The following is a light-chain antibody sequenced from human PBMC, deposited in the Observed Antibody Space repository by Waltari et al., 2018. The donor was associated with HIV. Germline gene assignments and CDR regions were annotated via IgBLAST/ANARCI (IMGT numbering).Light chain of an antibody. CDR3: ETWDSSLNAVV. CDR1: RANIGSNS. V-gene: IGLV1-44*01. CDR2: YND. Sequence: QSVLTQPRSASGTPGQGVTISCSGSRANIGSNSVTWYQQFPGEAPKLLIYYNDQRPSGVPDRFSGSKSGTSASLAFSGLQSEDEADYYCETWDSSLNAVVFGGGTKLTVL. J-gene: IGLJ2*01.